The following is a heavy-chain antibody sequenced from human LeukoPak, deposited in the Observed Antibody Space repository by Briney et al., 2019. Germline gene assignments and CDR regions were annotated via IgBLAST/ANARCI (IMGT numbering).Heavy chain of an antibody. J-gene: IGHJ4*02. Sequence: GGSLRLSCAASGFTFSSYSMNWVRQAPGKGLEWVSGISWNSGSIGYADSVKGRFTISRDNAKNSLYLQMNSLRAEDTALYYCAKDIVGVVTTRFDYWGQGTLVTVSS. CDR3: AKDIVGVVTTRFDY. V-gene: IGHV3-9*01. CDR1: GFTFSSYS. D-gene: IGHD3-22*01. CDR2: ISWNSGSI.